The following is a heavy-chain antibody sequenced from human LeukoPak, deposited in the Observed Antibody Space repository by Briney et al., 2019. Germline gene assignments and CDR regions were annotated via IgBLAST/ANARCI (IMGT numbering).Heavy chain of an antibody. CDR2: ISPSGNT. CDR1: GGSFTIYS. Sequence: PSETLSLTCAVYGGSFTIYSWTWIRQPPGKSLEWVGEISPSGNTQYNPSLKSRVTISLDASKSQFYLKLSSVTAADTAVYYCAGGDPIRYFDWLFFLDYWGQGTLVTVSS. D-gene: IGHD3-9*01. CDR3: AGGDPIRYFDWLFFLDY. V-gene: IGHV4-34*01. J-gene: IGHJ4*02.